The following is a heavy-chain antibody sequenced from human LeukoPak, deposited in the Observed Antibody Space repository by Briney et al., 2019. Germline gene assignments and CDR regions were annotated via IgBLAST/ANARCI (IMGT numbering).Heavy chain of an antibody. CDR2: ISSSGSTI. V-gene: IGHV3-48*03. Sequence: PGGSLRFSCAASGFTFSSYEMNWVRQAQGQGLEGISYISSSGSTIYYADSVEGRFTISRDNAKTSLYLQMNSMRAEDTAVYYCASTGRDYYYGMDVWGQGTTVTVS. D-gene: IGHD3-10*01. CDR1: GFTFSSYE. J-gene: IGHJ6*02. CDR3: ASTGRDYYYGMDV.